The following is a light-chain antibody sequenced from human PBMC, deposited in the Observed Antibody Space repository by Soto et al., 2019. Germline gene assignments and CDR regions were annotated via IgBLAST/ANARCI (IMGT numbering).Light chain of an antibody. CDR2: SNN. Sequence: QSALTQPPSASGTPGQRVTISSSGSSSNIGSNTVNWYQQLPGTAPKLLIYSNNQRPSGVPDRFSGSKSGTSASLAISGLQSEDEADYYCAAWDDSLNGYVFGTGTKLTVL. J-gene: IGLJ1*01. CDR3: AAWDDSLNGYV. CDR1: SSNIGSNT. V-gene: IGLV1-44*01.